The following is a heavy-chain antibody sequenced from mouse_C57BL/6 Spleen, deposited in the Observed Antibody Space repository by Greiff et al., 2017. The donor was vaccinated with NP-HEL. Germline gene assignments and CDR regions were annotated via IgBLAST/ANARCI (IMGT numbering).Heavy chain of an antibody. CDR3: ARDGGYDDYDSFAY. V-gene: IGHV5-4*01. J-gene: IGHJ3*01. CDR2: ISDGGSYT. D-gene: IGHD2-4*01. CDR1: GFTFSSYA. Sequence: EVKLVESGGGLVKPGGSLKLSCAASGFTFSSYAMSWVRQTPEKRLEWVATISDGGSYTYYPDNVKGRFTISRDNAKNNLYLQMSHLKSEDTAMYYCARDGGYDDYDSFAYWGQGTLVTVSA.